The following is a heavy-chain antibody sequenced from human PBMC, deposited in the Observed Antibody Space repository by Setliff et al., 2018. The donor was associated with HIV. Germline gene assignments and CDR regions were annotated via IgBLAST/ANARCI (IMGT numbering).Heavy chain of an antibody. Sequence: GASVKVSCKASGYTFTSYYVHWVRQAPGQGLEWVAKIDHSGDTTNYAQRFQGRITVTRETSTNTVYMELSSLRSEDTAVYYCATGSSDFDYWGQGTLVTVFS. V-gene: IGHV1-46*01. D-gene: IGHD2-15*01. CDR1: GYTFTSYY. J-gene: IGHJ4*02. CDR2: IDHSGDTT. CDR3: ATGSSDFDY.